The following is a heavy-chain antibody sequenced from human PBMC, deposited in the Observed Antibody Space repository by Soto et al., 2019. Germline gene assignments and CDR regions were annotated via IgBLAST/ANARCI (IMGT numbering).Heavy chain of an antibody. J-gene: IGHJ3*02. CDR2: INPATGAA. CDR3: ARGGGVGVAGSAAFDM. Sequence: QLHLVQSGAVVKKPGASVTVSCSASGYPVTAYYMHWVRQAPGRGLEWMGGINPATGAAKYTQTFQGRVHMTRDTSSSTVFRELSGLTSEDTAVFYCARGGGVGVAGSAAFDMWGQGTLVTVSS. V-gene: IGHV1-2*02. CDR1: GYPVTAYY. D-gene: IGHD3-3*01.